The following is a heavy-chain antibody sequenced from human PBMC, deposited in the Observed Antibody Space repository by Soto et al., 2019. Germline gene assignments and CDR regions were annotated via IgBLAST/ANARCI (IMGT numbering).Heavy chain of an antibody. J-gene: IGHJ6*02. CDR2: IYYSGET. CDR1: GASISGYY. CDR3: ARDQGGEFLKGSGMDV. Sequence: QVQLQESGPGRVKPSETLSLTCTVSGASISGYYGSWIRLSPGKGLEWIGYIYYSGETNYNPSVKSRVTISVDRTKNQFSLKLSSVTAADTAVYYCARDQGGEFLKGSGMDVWGQGTTVTVSS. V-gene: IGHV4-59*01. D-gene: IGHD3-10*01.